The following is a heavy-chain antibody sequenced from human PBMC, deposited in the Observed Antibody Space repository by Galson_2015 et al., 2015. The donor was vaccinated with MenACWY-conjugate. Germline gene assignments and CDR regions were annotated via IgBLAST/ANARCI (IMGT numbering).Heavy chain of an antibody. D-gene: IGHD2-21*02. J-gene: IGHJ4*02. Sequence: QSGAEVKKPGESLKISCRVSGDSFNTYWIGWVRQKPGKGLEWMGIIYPGDGVSRYSPSFQGQVTLSVAKSITTAYLQWSSLKASDTAMYVFARHKYHTAWSSSDHWGQGTLVTVSS. CDR3: ARHKYHTAWSSSDH. CDR1: GDSFNTYW. CDR2: IYPGDGVS. V-gene: IGHV5-51*01.